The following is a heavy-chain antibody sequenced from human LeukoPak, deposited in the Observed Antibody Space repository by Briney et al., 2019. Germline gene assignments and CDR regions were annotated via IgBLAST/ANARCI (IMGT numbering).Heavy chain of an antibody. Sequence: ASVKVSCKASGYTFTGYYMHWMRQAPEQGLEWMGRINPNSGGTNYAQKFQGRVTMTRGTSISTAYMELSRLRSDDTAVYYCAREDHCSSTSCYPFDYWGQGTLVTVSS. CDR3: AREDHCSSTSCYPFDY. J-gene: IGHJ4*02. CDR1: GYTFTGYY. D-gene: IGHD2-2*01. CDR2: INPNSGGT. V-gene: IGHV1-2*06.